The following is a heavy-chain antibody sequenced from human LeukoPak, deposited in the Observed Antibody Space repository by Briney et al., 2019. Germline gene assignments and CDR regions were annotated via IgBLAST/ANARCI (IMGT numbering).Heavy chain of an antibody. CDR2: ISYDGSNK. CDR3: ARERLTYGSGSHGSFDY. V-gene: IGHV3-30-3*01. CDR1: GFTFSSYA. D-gene: IGHD3-10*01. Sequence: PGGSLRLSCAASGFTFSSYAMHWVRQAPGKGLEWVAVISYDGSNKYYADSVKGRFTISRDNSKNTLYLQMNSLRAEDTAVYYCARERLTYGSGSHGSFDYWGQGTLVTVSS. J-gene: IGHJ4*02.